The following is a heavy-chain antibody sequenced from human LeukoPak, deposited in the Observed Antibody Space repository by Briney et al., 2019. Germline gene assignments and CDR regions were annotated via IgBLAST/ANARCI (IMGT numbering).Heavy chain of an antibody. CDR1: GYTFTGYY. V-gene: IGHV1-2*06. Sequence: ASVKVSCKASGYTFTGYYMHWVRQAPGQGLEWMGRINPNSGGTNYAQKFQGRVTMTRDTSISTAYMELSRLRSDDTAVYYCARGNGYYYDSSGYSYYYMDVWGKGTTVTVSS. CDR3: ARGNGYYYDSSGYSYYYMDV. CDR2: INPNSGGT. D-gene: IGHD3-22*01. J-gene: IGHJ6*03.